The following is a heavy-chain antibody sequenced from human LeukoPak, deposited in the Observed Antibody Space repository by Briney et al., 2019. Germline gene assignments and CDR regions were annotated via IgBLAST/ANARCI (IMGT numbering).Heavy chain of an antibody. D-gene: IGHD1-14*01. CDR3: VRQPDSARYGFDY. V-gene: IGHV3-13*01. Sequence: GGSLRLSCEVSGFTFDNNDMHWVRQSTGKGLEWVSAIGSASYTYYAESVRGRFTITRDTAKQSLYLQMNSLRVEDTAVYHCVRQPDSARYGFDYWGRGTQVTVSS. CDR1: GFTFDNND. J-gene: IGHJ4*02. CDR2: IGSASYT.